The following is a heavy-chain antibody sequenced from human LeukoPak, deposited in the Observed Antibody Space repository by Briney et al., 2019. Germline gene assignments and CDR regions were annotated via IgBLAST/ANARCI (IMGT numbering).Heavy chain of an antibody. D-gene: IGHD6-19*01. CDR1: GFTFSNYW. CDR3: TRNSGWYGLS. J-gene: IGHJ1*01. V-gene: IGHV3-23*01. CDR2: IDYDGGSG. Sequence: GGSLRLSCAASGFTFSNYWMSWVRQAPGKGLEWVSSIDYDGGSGHYADSVKGRFTISRDNSNNTLFLHLNSLRGEDTAVYYCTRNSGWYGLSWGQGTLVTVSS.